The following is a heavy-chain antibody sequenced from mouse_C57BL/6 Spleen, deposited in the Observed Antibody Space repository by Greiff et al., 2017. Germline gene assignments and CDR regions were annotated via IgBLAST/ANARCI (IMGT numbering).Heavy chain of an antibody. Sequence: VQLQQSGPELVKPGASVKIPCKASGYTFTDYNMDWVKQSHGKSLEWIGDINPNNGGTIYNQKFKGKATLTVDKSSSTAYMELSSLTSEDTAVYYCARRRELGGYYFDYWGQGTTLTVSS. CDR1: GYTFTDYN. CDR3: ARRRELGGYYFDY. V-gene: IGHV1-18*01. J-gene: IGHJ2*01. D-gene: IGHD4-1*01. CDR2: INPNNGGT.